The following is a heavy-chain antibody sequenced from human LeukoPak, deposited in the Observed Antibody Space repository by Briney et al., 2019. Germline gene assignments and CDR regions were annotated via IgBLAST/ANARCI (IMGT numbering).Heavy chain of an antibody. CDR2: MNKDGSEK. J-gene: IGHJ6*02. CDR1: GFILSNHW. CDR3: ARNNDMDV. D-gene: IGHD1/OR15-1a*01. V-gene: IGHV3-7*03. Sequence: PGSSLRLSSAASGFILSNHWMTWVRQAPGKGPEWVANMNKDGSEKYYVDSVKGRFTISRDTAKNSLYLQMNNLRVEDTALYYCARNNDMDVWGQGTTVVVSS.